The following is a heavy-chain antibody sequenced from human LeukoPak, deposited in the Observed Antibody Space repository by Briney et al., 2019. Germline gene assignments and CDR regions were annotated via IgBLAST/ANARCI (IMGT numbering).Heavy chain of an antibody. Sequence: SVKVSCKASGGTFSSYAISWVRQAPGQGLEWMGRIIPILGIANYAQKFQGRVTITADKSTSTAYMELSSLRSEDTAVYYCARLVGSYGYFDYWGQGTLVTVSS. CDR1: GGTFSSYA. CDR2: IIPILGIA. J-gene: IGHJ4*02. D-gene: IGHD5-18*01. CDR3: ARLVGSYGYFDY. V-gene: IGHV1-69*04.